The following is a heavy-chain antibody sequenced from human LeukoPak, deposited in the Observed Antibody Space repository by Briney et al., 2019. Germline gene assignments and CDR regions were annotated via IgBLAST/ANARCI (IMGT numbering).Heavy chain of an antibody. CDR2: IIPIFGTA. D-gene: IGHD3-10*01. V-gene: IGHV1-69*13. CDR3: ARGEGLVRESQFDY. CDR1: GGTFSSYA. J-gene: IGHJ4*02. Sequence: SVKVSCKASGGTFSSYAISWVRQAPGQGLEWMGGIIPIFGTANYAQMFQGRVTITADESTSTAYMELSSLRSEDTAVYYCARGEGLVRESQFDYWGQETLVTVSS.